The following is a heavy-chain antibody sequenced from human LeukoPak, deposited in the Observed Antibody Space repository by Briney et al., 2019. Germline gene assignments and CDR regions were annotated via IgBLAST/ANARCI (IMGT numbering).Heavy chain of an antibody. CDR1: GYTFTSFY. CDR2: MNPNSGNT. Sequence: RWASVKVSCKASGYTFTSFYMHWVRQATGQGLEWMGWMNPNSGNTGYAQKFQGRVTMTRNTSISTAYMELSSLRSEDTAVYYCAMWVFDDYGDYSDYWGQGTLVTVSS. D-gene: IGHD4-17*01. V-gene: IGHV1-8*02. CDR3: AMWVFDDYGDYSDY. J-gene: IGHJ4*02.